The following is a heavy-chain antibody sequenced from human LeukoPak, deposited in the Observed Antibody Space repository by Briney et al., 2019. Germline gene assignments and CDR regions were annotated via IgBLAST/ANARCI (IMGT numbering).Heavy chain of an antibody. V-gene: IGHV3-30*18. CDR1: GFTFSSYG. J-gene: IGHJ4*02. Sequence: PGRSLILSCAASGFTFSSYGMHWVRQAPGKGLEWVAVISYDGSNKYYADSVKGRFTISRDNSKNTLYLQMNSLRAEDTAVYYCAKPSFGGSYYFFDYWGQGTLVTVSS. D-gene: IGHD2-15*01. CDR2: ISYDGSNK. CDR3: AKPSFGGSYYFFDY.